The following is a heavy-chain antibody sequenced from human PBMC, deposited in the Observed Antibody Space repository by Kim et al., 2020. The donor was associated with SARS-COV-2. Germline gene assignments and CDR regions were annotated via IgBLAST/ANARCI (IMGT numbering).Heavy chain of an antibody. Sequence: ASVKVSCKASGYTFTSYGISWVRQAPGQGLEWMGWISAYNGNTNYAQKLQGRVTMTTDTSTSTAYMELRSLRSDDTAVYYCARDPRVWFGELFGWFDPWGQGTLVTVSS. V-gene: IGHV1-18*01. D-gene: IGHD3-10*01. CDR2: ISAYNGNT. CDR1: GYTFTSYG. J-gene: IGHJ5*02. CDR3: ARDPRVWFGELFGWFDP.